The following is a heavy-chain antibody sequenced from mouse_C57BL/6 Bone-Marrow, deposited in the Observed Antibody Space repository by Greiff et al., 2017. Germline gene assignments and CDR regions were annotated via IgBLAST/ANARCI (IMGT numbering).Heavy chain of an antibody. CDR1: GYTFTDYY. D-gene: IGHD1-1*01. J-gene: IGHJ2*01. CDR2: INPNNGGT. CDR3: ARSIYYGSSYGFDY. Sequence: EVQLQQSGPELVKPGASVKISCKASGYTFTDYYMNWVKQSHGKSLEWIGDINPNNGGTSYNQKFKGKATLTVDKSSSTAYMELRSLTSEDSAVYYCARSIYYGSSYGFDYWGQGTTLTVSS. V-gene: IGHV1-26*01.